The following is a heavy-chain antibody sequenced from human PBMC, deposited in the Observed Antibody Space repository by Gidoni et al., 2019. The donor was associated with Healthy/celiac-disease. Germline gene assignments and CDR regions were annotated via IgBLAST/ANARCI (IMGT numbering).Heavy chain of an antibody. Sequence: QVQLQQWGAGLLKPSETLSLTCAVYGGSFSGCDWSWIRQPPGKGLEWIGEINHSGSTNYNPSLKSRVTISVDTSKNQFSLKLSSVTAADTAVYYCARAGRLDYWGQGTLVTVSS. J-gene: IGHJ4*02. CDR2: INHSGST. CDR3: ARAGRLDY. V-gene: IGHV4-34*01. CDR1: GGSFSGCD.